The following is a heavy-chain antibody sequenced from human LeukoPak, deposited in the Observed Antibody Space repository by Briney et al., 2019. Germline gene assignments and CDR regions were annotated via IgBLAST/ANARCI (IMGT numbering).Heavy chain of an antibody. J-gene: IGHJ3*02. Sequence: SGTLSLTCTVSDGSISSYYWSWIRQPPGKGLEWIGYIYFSGSTNYNPSLKSRVTISADTSKNQVSLMLSSVTAADTAVYYCARGVGGYSYGYAFDIWGQGTMVTVSS. V-gene: IGHV4-59*01. CDR1: DGSISSYY. CDR3: ARGVGGYSYGYAFDI. D-gene: IGHD5-18*01. CDR2: IYFSGST.